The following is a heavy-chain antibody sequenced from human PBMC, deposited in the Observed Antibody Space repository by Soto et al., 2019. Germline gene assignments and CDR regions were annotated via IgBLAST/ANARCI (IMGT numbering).Heavy chain of an antibody. CDR3: ATRELQGDFDY. CDR2: ISGSGGST. CDR1: GFTFSSYA. D-gene: IGHD1-26*01. V-gene: IGHV3-23*01. J-gene: IGHJ4*02. Sequence: GGSLRLSCAASGFTFSSYAMSWVRQAPGKGLEWVSAISGSGGSTYYADSVKGRFTISRDNSKNTLYLQMNSMRAEDTAVYYCATRELQGDFDYWGQGTLVTVSS.